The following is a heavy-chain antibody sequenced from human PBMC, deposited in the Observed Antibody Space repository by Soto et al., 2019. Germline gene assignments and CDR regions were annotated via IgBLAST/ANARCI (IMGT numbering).Heavy chain of an antibody. CDR3: AKPHXTYYYDSSGYHFDAFDI. Sequence: GGALRLSSAPSGFTFSSYAMSWIRHAPGRSLEGVSAISGSGGSTYYADSVKGRFTIARDNSKNTLYLQMNSLRAEDTAVYYCAKPHXTYYYDSSGYHFDAFDIWGQGTMVTVSS. J-gene: IGHJ3*02. CDR2: ISGSGGST. CDR1: GFTFSSYA. V-gene: IGHV3-23*01. D-gene: IGHD3-22*01.